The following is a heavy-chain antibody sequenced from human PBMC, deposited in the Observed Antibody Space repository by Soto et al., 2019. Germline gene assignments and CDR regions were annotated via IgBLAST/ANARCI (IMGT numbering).Heavy chain of an antibody. CDR3: ARVLYYGSGSYSPYGMDV. CDR2: VSPPFRTS. CDR1: GVSFNNNG. Sequence: QVQLVQSGAEVKKPGSSVKVSCKTSGVSFNNNGIGWVRQAPGHGLEWMGGVSPPFRTSNYARKFKGRISITADASTGTLNMELSSLTSEDTAQYYCARVLYYGSGSYSPYGMDVWGQGTTVTVSS. J-gene: IGHJ6*02. D-gene: IGHD3-10*01. V-gene: IGHV1-69*01.